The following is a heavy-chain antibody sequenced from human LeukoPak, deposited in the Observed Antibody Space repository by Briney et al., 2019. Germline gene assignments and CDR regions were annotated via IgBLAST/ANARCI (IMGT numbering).Heavy chain of an antibody. CDR1: GGSISSYY. V-gene: IGHV4-59*08. Sequence: PSETLSLTCTVSGGSISSYYWSWIRQPPGKGLEWIGYIYYSGSSNYNPSLKSRVTISVDTSKSQFSLKLSSVTAADTAVYYCARHSPYSYGADYWGQGTLVTVSS. CDR2: IYYSGSS. D-gene: IGHD5-18*01. J-gene: IGHJ4*02. CDR3: ARHSPYSYGADY.